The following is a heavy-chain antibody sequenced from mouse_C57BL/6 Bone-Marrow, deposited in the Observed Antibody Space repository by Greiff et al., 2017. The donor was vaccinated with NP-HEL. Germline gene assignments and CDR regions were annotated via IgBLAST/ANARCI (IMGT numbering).Heavy chain of an antibody. Sequence: QVQLQQPGAELVKPGASVKMSCKASGYTFTSYWLTWVKQRPGQGLEWIGDIYPGSGSTNYNEKFKSKATLTVDTSSSTAYMQLSSLTSEDSAVYYCSRSNYYGSSFAYWGQGTLVTVSA. CDR2: IYPGSGST. CDR3: SRSNYYGSSFAY. CDR1: GYTFTSYW. D-gene: IGHD1-1*01. V-gene: IGHV1-55*01. J-gene: IGHJ3*01.